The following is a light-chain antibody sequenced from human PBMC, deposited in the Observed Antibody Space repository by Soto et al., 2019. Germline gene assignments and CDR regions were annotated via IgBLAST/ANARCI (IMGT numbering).Light chain of an antibody. J-gene: IGLJ1*01. V-gene: IGLV2-14*01. CDR2: DVS. Sequence: QSVLTQPASVSGSPGQSITISCTGTSSDVGGYNYFSWYQQYPGKAPKLMIYDVSNRPSGVSNRFSGSKSGNTASLTISGLKAEDEADYYCTSYTTSSTLVFGTGTKLTVL. CDR1: SSDVGGYNY. CDR3: TSYTTSSTLV.